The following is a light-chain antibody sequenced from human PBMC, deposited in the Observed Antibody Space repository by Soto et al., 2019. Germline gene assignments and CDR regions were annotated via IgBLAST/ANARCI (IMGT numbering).Light chain of an antibody. J-gene: IGKJ5*01. Sequence: EIVMTQSPATLSVSPGERATLSCRASQSVSSNLALYQQRPGQAPRLLIYGTSTRAAGIPARFSGSGSGTEFTLTINSLQSEDFAVYYCQQYNNGPPITFGQGTRLEIK. CDR3: QQYNNGPPIT. CDR2: GTS. CDR1: QSVSSN. V-gene: IGKV3-15*01.